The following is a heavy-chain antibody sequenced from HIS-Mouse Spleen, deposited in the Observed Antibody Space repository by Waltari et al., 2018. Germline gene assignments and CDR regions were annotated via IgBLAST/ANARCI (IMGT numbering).Heavy chain of an antibody. CDR3: AREIPYSSSWYDWYFDL. J-gene: IGHJ2*01. CDR2: IYYSGST. V-gene: IGHV4-39*07. CDR1: GGSIRSSRYY. Sequence: QLQLQESGPGLVKPSATLSLTCTFPGGSIRSSRYYWGWIRQPPGKGLEWIGSIYYSGSTYYNPSLKSRVTISVDTSKNQFSLKLSSVTAADTAVYYCAREIPYSSSWYDWYFDLWGRGTLVTVSS. D-gene: IGHD6-13*01.